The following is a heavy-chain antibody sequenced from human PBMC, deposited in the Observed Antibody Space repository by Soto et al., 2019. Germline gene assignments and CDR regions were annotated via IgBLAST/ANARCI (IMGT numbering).Heavy chain of an antibody. Sequence: PSETLSLTCTVSGGSISSGDYYWSWIRQPPGKGLEWIGYIYYSGSTYYNPSLKSRVTISVDTSKNQFSLKLSSVTAADTAVYYCARAYYYDSSGCFHYYYYGMDVWGQGTTVTVSS. V-gene: IGHV4-30-4*01. D-gene: IGHD3-22*01. CDR3: ARAYYYDSSGCFHYYYYGMDV. CDR1: GGSISSGDYY. CDR2: IYYSGST. J-gene: IGHJ6*02.